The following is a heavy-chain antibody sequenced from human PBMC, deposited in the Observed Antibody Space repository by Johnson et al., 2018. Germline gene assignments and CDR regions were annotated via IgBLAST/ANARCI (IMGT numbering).Heavy chain of an antibody. D-gene: IGHD1-14*01. CDR2: IYPGATT. CDR3: VRDLSTTTGGYFQH. V-gene: IGHV4-61*05. CDR1: GGSISSSSYY. J-gene: IGHJ1*01. Sequence: QERLQESGPGLVKPSETLSLTCTVSGGSISSSSYYWGWIRQAPGKGLEWISYIYPGATTQYADSVKGRFTISRDNSKNTLYLQMNSLRVEDTAMYYCVRDLSTTTGGYFQHWGQGTLVTVSS.